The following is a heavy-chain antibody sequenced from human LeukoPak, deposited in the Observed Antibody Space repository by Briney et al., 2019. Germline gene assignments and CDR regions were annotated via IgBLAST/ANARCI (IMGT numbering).Heavy chain of an antibody. Sequence: PGGSLRLSCAASGFTFSSYAMHWVRQAPGKGLEYVSAISSNGGSTYYANSVKGRFTISRDNSKNTLYLQMNSLRAEDATVYYCAKAPVTTCSGAYCYPFDYRGQGTLVTVSS. CDR1: GFTFSSYA. CDR3: AKAPVTTCSGAYCYPFDY. V-gene: IGHV3-64*01. J-gene: IGHJ4*02. D-gene: IGHD2-15*01. CDR2: ISSNGGST.